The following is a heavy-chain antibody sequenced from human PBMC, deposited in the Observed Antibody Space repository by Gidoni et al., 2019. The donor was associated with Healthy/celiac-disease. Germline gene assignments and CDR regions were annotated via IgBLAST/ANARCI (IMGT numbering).Heavy chain of an antibody. Sequence: EGQLLESGGGVVQPGGSLRLSCAASGFTFSSYAMSGVRQAPGKGLECVSASSGSGGSTYYADSVKRRFTDSRDNSRNTLYLQMNSLRAEDTAVYYCAKVPSQVGATYLFDYWGQGTLVTVSS. D-gene: IGHD1-26*01. J-gene: IGHJ4*02. CDR2: SSGSGGST. CDR3: AKVPSQVGATYLFDY. V-gene: IGHV3-23*01. CDR1: GFTFSSYA.